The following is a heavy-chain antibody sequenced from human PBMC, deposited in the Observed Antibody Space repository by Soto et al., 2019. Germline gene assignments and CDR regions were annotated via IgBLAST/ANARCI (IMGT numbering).Heavy chain of an antibody. CDR2: INHSGST. Sequence: PSETLSLTCAVYGGSFSGYYWSWIRQPPGKGLEWIGEINHSGSTNYNPSLKSRVTISVDTSKNQFSLKLSSVTAADTAVYYCARGRTRYCSSTSCYSDYYGMDVWGQGTTVTVSS. V-gene: IGHV4-34*01. CDR3: ARGRTRYCSSTSCYSDYYGMDV. J-gene: IGHJ6*02. CDR1: GGSFSGYY. D-gene: IGHD2-2*02.